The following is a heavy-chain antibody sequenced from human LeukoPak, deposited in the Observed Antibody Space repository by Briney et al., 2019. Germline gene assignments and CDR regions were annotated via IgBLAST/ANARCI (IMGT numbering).Heavy chain of an antibody. V-gene: IGHV1-69*05. CDR1: GGTFSSYA. D-gene: IGHD6-6*01. Sequence: SVKVSCKASGGTFSSYAISWVRQAPGQGLEWMGRIIPIFGTANYAQKFQGRVTITTDESTSTAYMELSSLRSEDTAVYYCARDLDGYSSSSVVYFDYWGQEPWSPSPQ. CDR3: ARDLDGYSSSSVVYFDY. J-gene: IGHJ4*01. CDR2: IIPIFGTA.